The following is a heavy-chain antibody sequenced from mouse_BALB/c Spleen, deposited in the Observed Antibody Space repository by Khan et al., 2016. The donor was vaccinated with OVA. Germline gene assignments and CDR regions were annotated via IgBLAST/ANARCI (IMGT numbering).Heavy chain of an antibody. CDR3: ARTARIKY. V-gene: IGHV3-2*02. D-gene: IGHD1-2*01. CDR2: ISYSGSP. J-gene: IGHJ2*01. Sequence: EVKLQESGPGLVKPSQSLSLTCTVTGYSITSGYGWNWIRQFPGNKLAWMGHISYSGSPNYNPYLKNRISITRDTSKNQSVLQFNSVTTEDTATYYCARTARIKYWGQGTTLTVSS. CDR1: GYSITSGYG.